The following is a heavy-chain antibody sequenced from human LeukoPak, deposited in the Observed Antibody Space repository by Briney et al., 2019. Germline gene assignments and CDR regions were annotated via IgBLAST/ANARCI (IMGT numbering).Heavy chain of an antibody. Sequence: ASVKVSCKASGYTFTSYDINWVRQATGQGLEWMGWMNPNSGNTGYAQKFQGRVTMTRNASISTAYMELSSLRSEDTAVYYCARGEMGSSWYYYWGQGTLVTVSS. CDR1: GYTFTSYD. D-gene: IGHD6-13*01. V-gene: IGHV1-8*01. CDR2: MNPNSGNT. J-gene: IGHJ4*02. CDR3: ARGEMGSSWYYY.